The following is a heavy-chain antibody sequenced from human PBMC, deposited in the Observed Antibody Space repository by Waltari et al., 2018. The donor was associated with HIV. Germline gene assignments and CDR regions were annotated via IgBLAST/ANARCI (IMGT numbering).Heavy chain of an antibody. CDR2: SYPDDTT. D-gene: IGHD3-22*01. CDR1: NSSISAKH. J-gene: IGHJ5*02. Sequence: EVLLAESGGGLIQPGGSLGLSCTASNSSISAKHVTWIRQAPGGSLEWVAVSYPDDTTHSADSVSGRFTISRAKSRTKVFLLMNSLFVDDTATYFCATGVRYYGPWGQGTRVTVSS. CDR3: ATGVRYYGP. V-gene: IGHV3-53*01.